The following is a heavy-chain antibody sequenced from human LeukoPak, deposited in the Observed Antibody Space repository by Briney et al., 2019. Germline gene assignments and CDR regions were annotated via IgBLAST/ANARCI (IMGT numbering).Heavy chain of an antibody. J-gene: IGHJ3*02. CDR3: ARRARVAFDI. V-gene: IGHV4-39*01. CDR2: IYYSGST. Sequence: SETLSLTCTVSGVSISSSNSYWGWIRQPPGKGLEWIGSIYYSGSTYYNPSLKSRVTISVDTSKNQFSLKLSSVTAADTAVYYCARRARVAFDIWGQGTMVTVSS. CDR1: GVSISSSNSY.